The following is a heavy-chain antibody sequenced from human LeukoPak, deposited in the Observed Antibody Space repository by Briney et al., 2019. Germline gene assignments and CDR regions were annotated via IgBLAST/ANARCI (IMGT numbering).Heavy chain of an antibody. V-gene: IGHV1-69*13. CDR1: GGTFSSYA. CDR3: ARGPTSFYFMDY. J-gene: IGHJ4*02. CDR2: IIPIFGTA. D-gene: IGHD3-3*02. Sequence: SVTVSCKASGGTFSSYAISWVRQAPGQGLEWMGGIIPIFGTANYAQKFQGRVTITADESTSTAYMELSSLRSEDTAVYYCARGPTSFYFMDYWGQGTLVTVSS.